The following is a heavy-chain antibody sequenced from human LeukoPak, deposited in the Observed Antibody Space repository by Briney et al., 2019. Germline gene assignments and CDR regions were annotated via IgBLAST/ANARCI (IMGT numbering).Heavy chain of an antibody. V-gene: IGHV4-31*03. Sequence: SQTLSLTCTVSGGSISRGGYCWSWIRQHPGKGLEWIGYIYYSGSTYYDPSLKSRVTISVDTSKKQISLKLSSVTAADTAVYYCARDLGSSSWLWVYWGQGTLVTVSS. CDR3: ARDLGSSSWLWVY. CDR1: GGSISRGGYC. CDR2: IYYSGST. J-gene: IGHJ4*02. D-gene: IGHD6-13*01.